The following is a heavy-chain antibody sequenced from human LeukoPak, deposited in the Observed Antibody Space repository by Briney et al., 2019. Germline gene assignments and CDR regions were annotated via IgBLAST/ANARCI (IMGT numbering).Heavy chain of an antibody. CDR2: ISYDGSNK. V-gene: IGHV3-30*04. CDR1: GFTFSSYA. CDR3: ARGTGGYSSSTKGFDY. J-gene: IGHJ4*02. Sequence: GGSLRLSCAASGFTFSSYAMHWVRQAPGKGLEWVAVISYDGSNKYYADSVKGRFTISRDNSKNTLYLQMNSLRAEDTAVYYCARGTGGYSSSTKGFDYWGQGTLVTVSS. D-gene: IGHD6-6*01.